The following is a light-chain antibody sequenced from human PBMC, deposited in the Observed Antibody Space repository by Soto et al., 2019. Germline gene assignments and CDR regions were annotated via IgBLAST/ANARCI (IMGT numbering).Light chain of an antibody. CDR2: DVN. Sequence: QSVLTQPASVSGSPGQSITISCTGSSSDVGAYDYVSWYQQHPGKAPKLMIYDVNNRPSGVSNRFSGSKSGNTASLTISGLQAEDEADYYCSSSTSSSTLRFVFGTGTKVTVL. J-gene: IGLJ1*01. V-gene: IGLV2-14*01. CDR3: SSSTSSSTLRFV. CDR1: SSDVGAYDY.